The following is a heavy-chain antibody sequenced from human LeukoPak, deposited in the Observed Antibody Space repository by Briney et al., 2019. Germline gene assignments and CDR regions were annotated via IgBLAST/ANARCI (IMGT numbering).Heavy chain of an antibody. Sequence: GGSLGLPCAASGFNFMDYSMNWVPQPPGRGLEGISYIGISSGNTKYADSVKGRFTISRDKARNSLYLQMNSLRVEDTAVYYCARDHRYAFDNWGHGTLVTVSS. CDR2: IGISSGNT. J-gene: IGHJ4*01. V-gene: IGHV3-48*01. CDR3: ARDHRYAFDN. D-gene: IGHD5-12*01. CDR1: GFNFMDYS.